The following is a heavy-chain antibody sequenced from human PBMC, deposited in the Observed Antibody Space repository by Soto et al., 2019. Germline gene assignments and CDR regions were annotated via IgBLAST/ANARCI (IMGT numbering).Heavy chain of an antibody. V-gene: IGHV3-30*18. CDR2: ISSDGSDK. Sequence: QVQLVESGGGVVQPGRSLRLSCAASGITFSSYGMHWVRQAPGKGLEWVAVISSDGSDKYYADSVKGRFTISRDNSKNTLYLQMNSLRAEDTAAYYGAKDRGSGGGFYYYGMDVWGQGTTVTVSS. J-gene: IGHJ6*02. CDR1: GITFSSYG. D-gene: IGHD2-15*01. CDR3: AKDRGSGGGFYYYGMDV.